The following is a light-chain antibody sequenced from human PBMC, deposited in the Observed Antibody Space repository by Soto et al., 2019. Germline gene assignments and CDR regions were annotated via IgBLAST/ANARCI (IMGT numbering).Light chain of an antibody. CDR2: DVD. Sequence: QSALTQPRSVSGSPGQSVTISCTGTNSDVGHYNYVSWYQQHPGKAPKLIIVDVDKRPSGVPDRFSGSKSGNTASLTISGLQAEDEADYYCCSYAGSSWIFGGGTKLTVL. CDR3: CSYAGSSWI. CDR1: NSDVGHYNY. J-gene: IGLJ2*01. V-gene: IGLV2-11*01.